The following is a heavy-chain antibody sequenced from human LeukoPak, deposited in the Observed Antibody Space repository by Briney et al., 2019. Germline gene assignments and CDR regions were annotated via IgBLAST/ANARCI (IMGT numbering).Heavy chain of an antibody. V-gene: IGHV3-74*01. CDR3: ARDYSGGYSGY. CDR1: GFTFSNYW. J-gene: IGHJ4*02. CDR2: INTDGSNT. D-gene: IGHD2-21*02. Sequence: GGSLRLSCAASGFTFSNYWMHWVRQAPGEGLVWVSRINTDGSNTNYADSVKGRFTISRDNAKNTLYLQMSSLRAEDTATYYCARDYSGGYSGYWGQETLVTVSS.